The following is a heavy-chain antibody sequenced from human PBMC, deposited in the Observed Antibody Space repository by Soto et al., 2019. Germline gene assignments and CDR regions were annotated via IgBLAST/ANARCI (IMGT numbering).Heavy chain of an antibody. J-gene: IGHJ4*02. CDR1: RFTFGDYA. D-gene: IGHD4-17*01. Sequence: GFLRLSCTASRFTFGDYAMSWFRQAPGKGLEWVGFIRSKAYGGTTEYAASVKGRFTISRGDSKSIAYLQMNSLKTEDTAVYYCTRSIPTTYSFDYWGQGTLVTVSS. V-gene: IGHV3-49*03. CDR2: IRSKAYGGTT. CDR3: TRSIPTTYSFDY.